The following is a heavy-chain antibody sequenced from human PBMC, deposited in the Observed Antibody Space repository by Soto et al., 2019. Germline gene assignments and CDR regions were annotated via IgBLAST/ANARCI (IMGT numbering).Heavy chain of an antibody. CDR2: IIPIFGTA. CDR3: ASHSSLRGYCISTSCYGYYYGMDV. J-gene: IGHJ6*02. Sequence: QVQLVQSGAEVKKPGSSVKVSCKASGGTFSSYAISWVRQAPGQGLEWMGGIIPIFGTADYAQKFQGRVTITADESTSTAYMELSSLRSEDTAAYYCASHSSLRGYCISTSCYGYYYGMDVWGQGTTVTVFS. V-gene: IGHV1-69*12. CDR1: GGTFSSYA. D-gene: IGHD2-2*01.